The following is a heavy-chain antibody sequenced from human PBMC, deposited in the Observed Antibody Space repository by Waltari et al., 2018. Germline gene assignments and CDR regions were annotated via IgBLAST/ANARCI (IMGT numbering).Heavy chain of an antibody. CDR3: ARRYSFWSGYYTGIYYYGMDV. J-gene: IGHJ6*02. CDR1: GGSFSGYY. V-gene: IGHV4-34*01. D-gene: IGHD3-3*01. Sequence: QVQLQQWGAGLLKPSETLSLTCAVYGGSFSGYYWSWIRQPPGQGLGWIGEINHSGSTNYNPSLKSRVTISVDTSKNQFSLKLSSVTAADTVVYYCARRYSFWSGYYTGIYYYGMDVWGQGTTVTVSS. CDR2: INHSGST.